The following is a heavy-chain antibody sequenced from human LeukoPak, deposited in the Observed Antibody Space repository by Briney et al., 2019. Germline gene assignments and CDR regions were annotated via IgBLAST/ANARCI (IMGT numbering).Heavy chain of an antibody. D-gene: IGHD3-10*01. J-gene: IGHJ5*02. CDR2: FDPEDGET. CDR1: GYTLTELC. CDR3: AALPYYGSGSGAPAHWFDP. Sequence: ASVKVSCKVSGYTLTELCMHWVRQAPGKGLEWMGGFDPEDGETIYAQKFQGRVTMTEDTSTDTAYMELSSLRSEDTAVYYCAALPYYGSGSGAPAHWFDPWGQGTLVTVSS. V-gene: IGHV1-24*01.